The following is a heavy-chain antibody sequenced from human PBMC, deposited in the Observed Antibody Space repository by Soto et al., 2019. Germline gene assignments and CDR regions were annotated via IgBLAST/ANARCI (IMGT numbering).Heavy chain of an antibody. D-gene: IGHD3-16*01. Sequence: WGSLRLYCAASGFTVSTKYMSWVRQAPGKGLEWVSVIYSGGSTFYADSVRGRFTISRDNSKNTVNLQMNSLRAEDTAVYYCARDPWAADYWGQGTLVTVSS. CDR2: IYSGGST. CDR3: ARDPWAADY. CDR1: GFTVSTKY. J-gene: IGHJ4*02. V-gene: IGHV3-66*01.